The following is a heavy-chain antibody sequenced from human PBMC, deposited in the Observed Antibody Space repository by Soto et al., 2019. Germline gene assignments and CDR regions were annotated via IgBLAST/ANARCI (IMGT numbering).Heavy chain of an antibody. Sequence: EVQLVESGGGLVQPGGSPRLSCAGSGFTFSSYWMHWVRQVPGKGLVWVSRIKGDGSNTGYADSVKGRFTISRDNAENTVYLQMTSLRAEDTAVYYCARGIPNVYGTDVWGQGTSVTVSS. D-gene: IGHD5-18*01. CDR1: GFTFSSYW. J-gene: IGHJ6*02. CDR2: IKGDGSNT. CDR3: ARGIPNVYGTDV. V-gene: IGHV3-74*01.